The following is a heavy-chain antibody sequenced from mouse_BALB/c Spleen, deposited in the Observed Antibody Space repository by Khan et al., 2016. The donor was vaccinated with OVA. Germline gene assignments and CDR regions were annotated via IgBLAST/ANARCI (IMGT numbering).Heavy chain of an antibody. CDR1: GFTFSSYS. D-gene: IGHD4-1*01. CDR2: SSSGGDYT. V-gene: IGHV5-6*01. CDR3: ASHLTVSFAY. J-gene: IGHJ3*01. Sequence: EVQLVESGGDLVKPGGSLKLSCAASGFTFSSYSMSWVRQTPDKRLEWVATSSSGGDYTYYPDSVKGRFNISRDNAKNTLYLQMSSLKSEDTAMYYCASHLTVSFAYWGPGTLVTVSS.